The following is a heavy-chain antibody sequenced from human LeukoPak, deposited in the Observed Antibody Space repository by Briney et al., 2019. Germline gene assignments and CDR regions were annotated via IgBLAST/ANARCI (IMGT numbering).Heavy chain of an antibody. J-gene: IGHJ4*02. CDR3: ARDQMRYCSGGSCYPPGY. D-gene: IGHD2-15*01. Sequence: ASVKVSCKASGYTFTGYYMHWLRQAPGQRLEWMVWINPNSGGTHYAQKFQGRVTMTRDTSISTAYMELSRLRSDDTAVYYCARDQMRYCSGGSCYPPGYWGQGTLVTVSS. V-gene: IGHV1-2*02. CDR2: INPNSGGT. CDR1: GYTFTGYY.